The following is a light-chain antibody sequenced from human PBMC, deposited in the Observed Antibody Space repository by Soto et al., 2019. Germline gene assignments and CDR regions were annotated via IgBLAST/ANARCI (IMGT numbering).Light chain of an antibody. Sequence: DIQMTQSPSSLSASVGDRVTITCRASQGIRDALGWYQQKRGKAPKRLIYAESSLHSGVPSRFSGSGSGTEFTLTISSLQPEDFATYYCLQHNSYPQTFGQGTKVEIK. CDR2: AES. V-gene: IGKV1-17*01. CDR3: LQHNSYPQT. CDR1: QGIRDA. J-gene: IGKJ1*01.